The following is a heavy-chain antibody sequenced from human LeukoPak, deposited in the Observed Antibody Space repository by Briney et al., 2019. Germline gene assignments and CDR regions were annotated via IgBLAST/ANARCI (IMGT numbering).Heavy chain of an antibody. V-gene: IGHV4-59*08. J-gene: IGHJ4*02. CDR1: GGSISNYY. D-gene: IGHD4-23*01. CDR2: IYHSGST. Sequence: PSETLSLTCTVSGGSISNYYWSWIRQPPGKGMEWIGYIYHSGSTNYNPSPKSRVTISVDTSKNQFSLKLSSVTAADTAVYYCARHGRWVGPAGYWGQGTLVTVSS. CDR3: ARHGRWVGPAGY.